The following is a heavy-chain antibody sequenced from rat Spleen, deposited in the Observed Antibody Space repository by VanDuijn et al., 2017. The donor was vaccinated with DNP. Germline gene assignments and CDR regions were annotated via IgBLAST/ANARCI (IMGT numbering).Heavy chain of an antibody. J-gene: IGHJ2*01. CDR3: KLGGAY. V-gene: IGHV5S23*01. Sequence: EVQLVESGGGLVQSGRSLKVSCAASGLTFSNYAMAWVRQAPTKGLEWVASITNSGSDTKYRDSVQGRFTISRDNAKNTLYLQMDSLRSEDTATYYCKLGGAYWGQGVMVTVSS. D-gene: IGHD5-1*01. CDR1: GLTFSNYA. CDR2: ITNSGSDT.